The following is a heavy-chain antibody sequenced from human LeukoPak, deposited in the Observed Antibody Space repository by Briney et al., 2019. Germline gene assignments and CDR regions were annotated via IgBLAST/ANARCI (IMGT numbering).Heavy chain of an antibody. J-gene: IGHJ6*02. CDR1: GFTFSSYG. V-gene: IGHV3-33*01. Sequence: GGSLRLSCAASGFTFSSYGMHWVRQAPGKGLEWVAVIWYDGSNKYYADSVKGRFTISRDNSKNTLYLQMNSLRAEDTAVYYCARDLGYEYGLFCYYYYGMDVWGQGTTVTVSS. CDR3: ARDLGYEYGLFCYYYYGMDV. CDR2: IWYDGSNK. D-gene: IGHD3-16*01.